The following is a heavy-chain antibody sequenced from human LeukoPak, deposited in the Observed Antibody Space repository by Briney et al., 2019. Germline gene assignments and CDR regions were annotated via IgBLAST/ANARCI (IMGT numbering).Heavy chain of an antibody. D-gene: IGHD1-7*01. J-gene: IGHJ6*03. CDR1: GGSISSYY. V-gene: IGHV4-59*12. CDR3: ARYNWNYGRRLYYMDV. Sequence: SETLSLTCTVSGGSISSYYWSWIRQPPGKGLEWIGYIYHSGSTYYNPSLKSRVTISVDRSKNQFSLKLSSVTAADTAVYYCARYNWNYGRRLYYMDVWGKGTTVTVSS. CDR2: IYHSGST.